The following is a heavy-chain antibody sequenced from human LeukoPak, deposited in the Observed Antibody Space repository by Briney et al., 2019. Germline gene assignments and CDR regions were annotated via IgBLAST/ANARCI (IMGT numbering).Heavy chain of an antibody. CDR3: ARDSSGYQ. CDR1: GFTFSTYW. D-gene: IGHD3-22*01. V-gene: IGHV3-7*01. CDR2: IKEDGSEK. Sequence: TGGSLRLSCAASGFTFSTYWMRWARQAPGKAIDWVANIKEDGSEKDNGDSVKGRFTISRDNAKNSLYLEMNSLRVEDTAVYYCARDSSGYQWGQGTLVTVSS. J-gene: IGHJ4*02.